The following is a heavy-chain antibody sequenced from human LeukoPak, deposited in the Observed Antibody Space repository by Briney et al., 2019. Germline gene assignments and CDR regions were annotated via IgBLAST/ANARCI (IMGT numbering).Heavy chain of an antibody. V-gene: IGHV4-61*10. D-gene: IGHD7-27*01. Sequence: SETLSLTCTVSGGSISSGSYYWSWIRQPAGKGLEWIGYIYYSGSTNYNPSLKSRVTISVDTSKNQFSLKLSSVTAADTAVYYCARLWGSDRPLWGQGTLVTVSS. CDR1: GGSISSGSYY. CDR3: ARLWGSDRPL. J-gene: IGHJ4*02. CDR2: IYYSGST.